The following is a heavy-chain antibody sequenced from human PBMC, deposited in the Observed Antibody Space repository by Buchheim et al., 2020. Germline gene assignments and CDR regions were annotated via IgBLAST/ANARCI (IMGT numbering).Heavy chain of an antibody. CDR2: IYPGDSDT. J-gene: IGHJ4*02. D-gene: IGHD3-10*01. CDR1: GYSFTSYW. Sequence: EVQLVQSGAEVKKPGESLKISCKGSGYSFTSYWIGWVRQMPGKGLEWMGIIYPGDSDTRYSPSFQGQVTISADKSISTAYPQWSSLKASDTAMYYCARTMVRGRTTTLVPDTFDYWGQGTL. V-gene: IGHV5-51*01. CDR3: ARTMVRGRTTTLVPDTFDY.